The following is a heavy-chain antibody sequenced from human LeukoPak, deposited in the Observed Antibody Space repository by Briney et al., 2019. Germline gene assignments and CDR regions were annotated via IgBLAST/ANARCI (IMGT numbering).Heavy chain of an antibody. CDR3: ASFCASTTCYNDGTNFAF. J-gene: IGHJ4*02. Sequence: SETLSLTRTVSGGPISSYYWSWIRQPAGKGLEYIGRIFSSGNNNYNPSLKSRITMSTDTSKNQFSLNLSSVTAADSAVYYCASFCASTTCYNDGTNFAFWGQGTLVTVSS. CDR2: IFSSGNN. D-gene: IGHD2-2*01. V-gene: IGHV4-4*07. CDR1: GGPISSYY.